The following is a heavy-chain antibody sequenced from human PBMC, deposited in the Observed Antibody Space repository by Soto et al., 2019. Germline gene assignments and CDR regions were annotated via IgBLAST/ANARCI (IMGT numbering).Heavy chain of an antibody. Sequence: ASVKAYCKASGYTFTGYYIQWVRQAPGQGLEWMGWINPNSGATNYAQNFQGWVTMTRDTSITTAYMELGRVRSDDTAVYYCASSMIRGVMPHYYYGMDVWGQGTTVTVS. CDR1: GYTFTGYY. CDR3: ASSMIRGVMPHYYYGMDV. CDR2: INPNSGAT. J-gene: IGHJ6*02. D-gene: IGHD3-10*01. V-gene: IGHV1-2*04.